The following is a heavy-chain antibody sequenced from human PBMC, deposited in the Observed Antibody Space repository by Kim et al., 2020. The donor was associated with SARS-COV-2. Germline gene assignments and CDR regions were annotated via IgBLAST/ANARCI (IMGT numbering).Heavy chain of an antibody. V-gene: IGHV4-39*01. J-gene: IGHJ6*02. CDR1: GASMSSSRYQ. CDR3: ARVEVGPHGLDV. Sequence: SETLSLTCTVSGASMSSSRYQWGWIRQPPGKGLEWIGSIYYSGSTYYNPSLKSRVTIFVDTSKNQFSLKLSSVTAADTAVYYCARVEVGPHGLDVWGQGTTGTVSS. CDR2: IYYSGST. D-gene: IGHD1-26*01.